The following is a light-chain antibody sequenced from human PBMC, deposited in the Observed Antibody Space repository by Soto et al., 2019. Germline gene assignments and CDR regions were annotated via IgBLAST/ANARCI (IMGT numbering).Light chain of an antibody. CDR2: EVN. J-gene: IGLJ3*02. V-gene: IGLV2-14*01. CDR1: SGDVFAYNY. CDR3: QSYDSSLSVWV. Sequence: QSVLTQPASVSGSPGQSITISCTGTSGDVFAYNYVSWYQQYPGKAPKLMIYEVNNRPSGVSYRFSGSKSGNTASLAITGLQAEDEADYYCQSYDSSLSVWVFGGGTKLTVL.